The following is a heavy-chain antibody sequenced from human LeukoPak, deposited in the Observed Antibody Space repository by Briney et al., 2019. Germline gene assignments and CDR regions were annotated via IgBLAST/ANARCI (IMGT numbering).Heavy chain of an antibody. V-gene: IGHV1-2*02. D-gene: IGHD2-15*01. Sequence: ASVKDSCKASGYTFTGHFMHWVRQAPGQGLEWMGWINPNSGGTHYAQKFQGRVTMTRDTSISTAYMELSSLRSDDTAVYYCARGYCSGGSCYHFDYWGQGTLVTVSS. CDR3: ARGYCSGGSCYHFDY. CDR2: INPNSGGT. J-gene: IGHJ4*02. CDR1: GYTFTGHF.